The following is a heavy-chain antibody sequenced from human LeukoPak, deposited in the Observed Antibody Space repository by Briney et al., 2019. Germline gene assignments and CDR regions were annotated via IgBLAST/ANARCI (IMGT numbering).Heavy chain of an antibody. CDR3: AKDLLAAAGTLFFH. V-gene: IGHV3-23*01. D-gene: IGHD6-13*01. CDR2: ISGSGGST. Sequence: GGSLRLSCAASGFTFYTYAMSWVRQAPGKGLEWVSTISGSGGSTYYADSVKGRFTISRDNSKNTLYLQMNSLRAEDTAVYYCAKDLLAAAGTLFFHWGQGTLVPVSS. CDR1: GFTFYTYA. J-gene: IGHJ4*02.